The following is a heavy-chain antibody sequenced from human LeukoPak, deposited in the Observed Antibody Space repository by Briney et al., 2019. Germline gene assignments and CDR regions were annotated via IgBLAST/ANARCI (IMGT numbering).Heavy chain of an antibody. CDR3: AKDQHPLPDAFDI. CDR1: GFTFSSYA. CDR2: ISSNGGRT. V-gene: IGHV3-64*01. J-gene: IGHJ3*02. Sequence: PGGSLRLSCAASGFTFSSYAMYWVRQAPGKGLEYVSAISSNGGRTYYANSVKGRFTISRDNAKNSLYLQMNSLRAEDTALYYCAKDQHPLPDAFDIWGQGTMVTVSS.